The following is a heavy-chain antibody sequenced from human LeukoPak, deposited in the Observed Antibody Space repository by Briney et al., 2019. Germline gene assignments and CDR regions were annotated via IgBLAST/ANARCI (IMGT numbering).Heavy chain of an antibody. Sequence: GVSVKVSCKASGYTFTSYYMHWVRQAPGQGLEWMGIINPSGGSTSYAQKFQGRVTMTRDTSTRTVYMELSSLRSEDTAVYYCARGPIPHTRDIELWGQGTLLTVSS. D-gene: IGHD1-14*01. CDR1: GYTFTSYY. V-gene: IGHV1-46*03. CDR3: ARGPIPHTRDIEL. J-gene: IGHJ4*02. CDR2: INPSGGST.